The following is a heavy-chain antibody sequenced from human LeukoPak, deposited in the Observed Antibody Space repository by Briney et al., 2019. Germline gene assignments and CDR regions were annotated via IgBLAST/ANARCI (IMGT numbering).Heavy chain of an antibody. CDR1: EFTFSSYW. D-gene: IGHD3-10*01. Sequence: PGGSLRLSCVASEFTFSSYWMNWVRQAPGKGLEWVANIKQDGSEKYYVDSVKGRFTISRDNAKNSLYLQMNGLTAEDTAVYYCTRDYSGSRNYYYYYGMHVWGQGTTVTVSS. J-gene: IGHJ6*02. CDR3: TRDYSGSRNYYYYYGMHV. CDR2: IKQDGSEK. V-gene: IGHV3-7*01.